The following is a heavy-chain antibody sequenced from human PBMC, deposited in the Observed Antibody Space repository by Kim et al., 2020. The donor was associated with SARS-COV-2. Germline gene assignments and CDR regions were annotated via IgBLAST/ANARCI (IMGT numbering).Heavy chain of an antibody. D-gene: IGHD3-3*01. Sequence: SETLSLTCTVSGGSISSGGYYWSWIRQHPGKGLEWIGYIYYSGSTYYNPSLKSRVTISVDTSKNQFSLKLSSVTAADTAVYYCARVQRWIFGVVTPDDAFDIWGQGTMVTVSS. V-gene: IGHV4-31*03. J-gene: IGHJ3*02. CDR1: GGSISSGGYY. CDR3: ARVQRWIFGVVTPDDAFDI. CDR2: IYYSGST.